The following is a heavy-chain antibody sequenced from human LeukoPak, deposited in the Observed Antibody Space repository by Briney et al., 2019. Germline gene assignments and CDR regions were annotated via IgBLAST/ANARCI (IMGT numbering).Heavy chain of an antibody. D-gene: IGHD3-9*01. CDR2: FDPEDGET. V-gene: IGHV1-24*01. J-gene: IGHJ4*02. CDR3: AVLRYFDWLLSVREKASFDY. CDR1: GYTLTELS. Sequence: ASVKVPCKVSGYTLTELSMHWVRQAPGKGLEWMGGFDPEDGETIYAQKFQGRVTMTEDTSTDTAYMELSSLRSEDTAVYYCAVLRYFDWLLSVREKASFDYWGQGTLVTVSS.